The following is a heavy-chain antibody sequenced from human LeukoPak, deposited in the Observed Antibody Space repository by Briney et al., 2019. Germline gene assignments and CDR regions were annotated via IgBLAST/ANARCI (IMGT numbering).Heavy chain of an antibody. J-gene: IGHJ6*02. CDR3: AALAAAGTGYYYGLDV. CDR1: GYSFTSYW. CDR2: IYPGDSDT. D-gene: IGHD6-13*01. V-gene: IGHV5-51*01. Sequence: GESLKISCKGSGYSFTSYWIGWVRQMPGKGLEWMGIIYPGDSDTKYSPSFQGQVTISADKSISTAYLQWSSVKASDTAMHYCAALAAAGTGYYYGLDVWGQGTTVTVSS.